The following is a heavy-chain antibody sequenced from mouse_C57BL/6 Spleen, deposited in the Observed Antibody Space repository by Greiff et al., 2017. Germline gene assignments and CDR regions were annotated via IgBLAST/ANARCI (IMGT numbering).Heavy chain of an antibody. J-gene: IGHJ4*01. V-gene: IGHV2-2*01. D-gene: IGHD1-1*01. CDR1: GFSLTSYG. CDR2: IWSGGST. Sequence: VKLMESGPGLVQPSQSLSITCTVSGFSLTSYGVHWVRQSPGKGLEWLGVIWSGGSTDYNAAFISRLSISKDNSKSQVFFKMNSLQADDTAIYYCARNRITTVVDPFYYAMDYWGQGTSVTVSS. CDR3: ARNRITTVVDPFYYAMDY.